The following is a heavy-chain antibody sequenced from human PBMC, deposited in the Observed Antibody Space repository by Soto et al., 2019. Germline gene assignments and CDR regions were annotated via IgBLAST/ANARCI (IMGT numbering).Heavy chain of an antibody. Sequence: QVQLVQSGAEVKKPGSSVKVSCKASGGTFSSYAISWVRQAPGQGLEWMGGIIPIFGTANYAQKFQGRVTITADESTSTAYMELSSLRDEDTAVYYCASSGVVVVAATRPYYYGMDVWGQGTTVTVSS. J-gene: IGHJ6*02. CDR1: GGTFSSYA. D-gene: IGHD2-15*01. CDR3: ASSGVVVVAATRPYYYGMDV. CDR2: IIPIFGTA. V-gene: IGHV1-69*01.